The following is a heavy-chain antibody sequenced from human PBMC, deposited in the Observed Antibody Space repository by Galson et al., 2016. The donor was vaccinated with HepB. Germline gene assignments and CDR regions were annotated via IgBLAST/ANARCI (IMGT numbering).Heavy chain of an antibody. V-gene: IGHV2-70*20. J-gene: IGHJ4*02. D-gene: IGHD1-26*01. CDR1: GFSLKTRGMC. Sequence: PALVKPTQTLTLTCSFSGFSLKTRGMCVSWVRQPPGKGLEWLALIDWDDQRYYTTSLKTNLTISGDTAKNQVVLTLANVDPADTATYYCARLPSGDYFDFWGQGTRVTVSS. CDR3: ARLPSGDYFDF. CDR2: IDWDDQR.